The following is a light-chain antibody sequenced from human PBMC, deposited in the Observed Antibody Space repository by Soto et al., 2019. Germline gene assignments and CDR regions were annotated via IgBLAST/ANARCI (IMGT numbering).Light chain of an antibody. CDR2: GYN. Sequence: QSVLTQPPSVSGAPGQRVTISCTGSSATIGAGYDVHWYQQVPGKAPKLIIYGYNHRPSGVPDRFSGSRSGTSASLAITGLQAEDEADYYCQSYDSSLSGSIFGGGTQLTVL. CDR3: QSYDSSLSGSI. J-gene: IGLJ2*01. CDR1: SATIGAGYD. V-gene: IGLV1-40*01.